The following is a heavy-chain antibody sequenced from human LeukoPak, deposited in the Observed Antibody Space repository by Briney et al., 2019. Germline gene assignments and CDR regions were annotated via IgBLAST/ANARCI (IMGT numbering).Heavy chain of an antibody. CDR3: ARDLSVGAKPDLGFDY. D-gene: IGHD1-26*01. J-gene: IGHJ4*02. CDR2: ISSSSSYI. CDR1: GFTLSSYT. V-gene: IGHV3-21*01. Sequence: GGSLRLSCAASGFTLSSYTMNWVRQAPGKGLEWVSSISSSSSYIYYADSVKGRFTISRDNAKNSLYLQMISLRAEDTAVYYCARDLSVGAKPDLGFDYWGQGTLVTVSS.